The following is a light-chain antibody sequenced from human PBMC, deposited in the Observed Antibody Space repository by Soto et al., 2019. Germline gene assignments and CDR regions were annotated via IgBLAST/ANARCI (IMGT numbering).Light chain of an antibody. CDR2: AVS. V-gene: IGLV2-14*01. J-gene: IGLJ2*01. Sequence: QTVVTQPASVSGSPGQSITISCTGTSSDIGGYNYVSWYQQYPGKAPRLLIYAVSNRPSGVSDRFSGSKSGNTASLTISGLQAEDEAHYYCCSYGGRILVIFGEGTKLTVL. CDR1: SSDIGGYNY. CDR3: CSYGGRILVI.